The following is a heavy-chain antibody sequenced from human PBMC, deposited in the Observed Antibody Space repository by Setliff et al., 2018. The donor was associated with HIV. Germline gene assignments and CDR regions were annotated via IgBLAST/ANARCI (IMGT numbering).Heavy chain of an antibody. CDR1: GYSFSTYW. D-gene: IGHD2-15*01. Sequence: GESLKISCKGSGYSFSTYWIAWVRQMPGKGLEWMGVIFPGDSDARYSPSFQGPVTISADESISTASLNLSSVTAADTAFYYCARSPRTATTISARFHYMDVWGKGTTVTVSS. J-gene: IGHJ6*03. CDR3: ARSPRTATTISARFHYMDV. CDR2: IFPGDSDA. V-gene: IGHV5-51*01.